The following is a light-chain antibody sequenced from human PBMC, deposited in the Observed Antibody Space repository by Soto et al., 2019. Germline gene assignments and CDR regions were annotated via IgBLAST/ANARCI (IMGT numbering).Light chain of an antibody. CDR1: QTVGSD. Sequence: EIVLTQSPVTLSVSPGDGATLSCRASQTVGSDLAWYQQKPGQAPRLLIYGASTRATGVPARFSGSGSGTECTLTIDNLQSDDFSVYYCQHHLDWPVTFGKGTTLEFK. J-gene: IGKJ2*01. V-gene: IGKV3-15*01. CDR3: QHHLDWPVT. CDR2: GAS.